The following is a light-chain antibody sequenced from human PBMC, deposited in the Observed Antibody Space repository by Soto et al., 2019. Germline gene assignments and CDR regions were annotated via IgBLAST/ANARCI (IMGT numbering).Light chain of an antibody. CDR3: QQHAHWPLT. CDR1: QSVGNN. CDR2: EAS. Sequence: EIVLTQSPATLSLSPGERATLSCRASQSVGNNLAWYQQKPGQAPGLLIYEASTRATGIPARFSGSGSGTDFTLTISSLEPEDFAVYYCQQHAHWPLTFGGGTQVEIK. V-gene: IGKV3-11*01. J-gene: IGKJ4*01.